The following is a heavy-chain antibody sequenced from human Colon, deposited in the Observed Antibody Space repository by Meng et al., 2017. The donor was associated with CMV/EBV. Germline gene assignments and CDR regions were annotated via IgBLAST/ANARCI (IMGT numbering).Heavy chain of an antibody. J-gene: IGHJ4*02. CDR3: ARDGYSGNSREKISHY. D-gene: IGHD1-26*01. CDR1: GGTFSSYA. CDR2: IIPIMGIA. Sequence: SVKVSCKASGGTFSSYAISWVRQAPGQGLEWMGGIIPIMGIANYAQKFQGRVTITADKSTSKAYMELSSLRSEDTAVYYCARDGYSGNSREKISHYWGQGTLVTVSS. V-gene: IGHV1-69*10.